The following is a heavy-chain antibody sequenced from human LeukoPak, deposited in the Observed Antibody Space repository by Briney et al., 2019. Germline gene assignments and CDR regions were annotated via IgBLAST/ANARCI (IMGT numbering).Heavy chain of an antibody. J-gene: IGHJ5*02. D-gene: IGHD2-2*02. CDR2: MNPNSGNT. V-gene: IGHV1-8*01. CDR1: GYTFTSYD. Sequence: ASVKVFCKASGYTFTSYDINWVRQATGQGLEWMGWMNPNSGNTGYAQKFQGRVTMTRNTSISTAYMELSSLRSEDTAVYNCARGRVVPAAIRGDWFDPWGQGTLVTVSS. CDR3: ARGRVVPAAIRGDWFDP.